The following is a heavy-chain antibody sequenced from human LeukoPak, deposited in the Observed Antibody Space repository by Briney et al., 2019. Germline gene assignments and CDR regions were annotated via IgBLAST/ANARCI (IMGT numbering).Heavy chain of an antibody. V-gene: IGHV1-69*01. CDR3: ASGYSSFGIYYYGMDV. D-gene: IGHD6-19*01. CDR2: IIPIFGTT. Sequence: GSSVKVSSKASGGTFSSYAISWVRQAPGQGLEWMGGIIPIFGTTNYAQKFQGRVTITADESTSTAYMELSSLRSEDTAVYYCASGYSSFGIYYYGMDVWGQGTTVTVSS. J-gene: IGHJ6*02. CDR1: GGTFSSYA.